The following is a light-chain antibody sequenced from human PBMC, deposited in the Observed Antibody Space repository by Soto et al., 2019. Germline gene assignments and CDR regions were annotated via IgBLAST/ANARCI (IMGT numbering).Light chain of an antibody. V-gene: IGKV1-27*01. CDR2: GAS. Sequence: DIQMTQSPSSLSASVGDRVTVTCRASQGISNFLAWYQQKPGKVPKVLIYGASTLQSGVASRFSGSGFGTEFTLPIISLQPEDVATVYCQKYCSAPFTFGPGTKVDIK. CDR1: QGISNF. J-gene: IGKJ3*01. CDR3: QKYCSAPFT.